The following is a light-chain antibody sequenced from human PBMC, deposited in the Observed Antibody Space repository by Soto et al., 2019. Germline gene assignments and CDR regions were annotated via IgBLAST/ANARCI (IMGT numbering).Light chain of an antibody. Sequence: QSALTQPASVSGSPGQSITISCTGTSSDVGGYNYVSWYQRHPGKAPKLIIYEVSNRPSGVSNRFSGSKSGNTASLTISGLQAEDEADYYCNSYTSKSTGVFGTGTKLTVL. V-gene: IGLV2-14*01. CDR2: EVS. CDR1: SSDVGGYNY. CDR3: NSYTSKSTGV. J-gene: IGLJ1*01.